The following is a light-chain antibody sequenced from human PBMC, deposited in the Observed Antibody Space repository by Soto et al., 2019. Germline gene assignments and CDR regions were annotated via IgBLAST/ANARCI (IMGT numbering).Light chain of an antibody. J-gene: IGLJ3*02. CDR3: SSYTSSSTWV. Sequence: QSALTQPASVSGSPGPSITISCTGTSSDVGGYNYVSWYQQHPGKAPKLMIYEVSNRPSGVSNRFSGSKSGNTASLTISVLQAEDEADYYCSSYTSSSTWVFGGGTKLTVL. V-gene: IGLV2-14*01. CDR2: EVS. CDR1: SSDVGGYNY.